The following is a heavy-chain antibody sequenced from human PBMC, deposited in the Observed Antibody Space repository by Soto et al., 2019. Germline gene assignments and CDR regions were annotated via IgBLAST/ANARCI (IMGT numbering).Heavy chain of an antibody. CDR2: INPNSGAT. CDR1: GYTFTDYY. D-gene: IGHD2-8*01. Sequence: PSVKVSCKASGYTFTDYYMHWVRQAPGQGLEWMGWINPNSGATSYAQRFQGRVTMTRDTSISTAYMELSRLTSEDTAVYYCAKDVGYCTNGVCLYNWFDPWGQGTLVTVSS. CDR3: AKDVGYCTNGVCLYNWFDP. J-gene: IGHJ5*02. V-gene: IGHV1-2*02.